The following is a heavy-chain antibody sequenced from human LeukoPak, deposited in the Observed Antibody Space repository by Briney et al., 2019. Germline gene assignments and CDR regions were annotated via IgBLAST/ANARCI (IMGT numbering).Heavy chain of an antibody. CDR1: GFTFSSYA. D-gene: IGHD2-8*02. CDR2: ISGSGGST. J-gene: IGHJ4*02. V-gene: IGHV3-23*01. Sequence: GGSLRLSCAASGFTFSSYAMSWVRQVPGKGLEWVSGISGSGGSTYYADSVKGRFTISRDTSKNTLYLQMNSLRAEDTAVYYCAKGTAQSRYYFDYWGQGTLVTVSS. CDR3: AKGTAQSRYYFDY.